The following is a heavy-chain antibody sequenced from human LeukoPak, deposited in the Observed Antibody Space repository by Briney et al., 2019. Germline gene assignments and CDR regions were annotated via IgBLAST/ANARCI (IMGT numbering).Heavy chain of an antibody. CDR2: IKQDGSDK. V-gene: IGHV3-7*01. CDR1: GFTFSDYY. J-gene: IGHJ4*02. CDR3: ARGGWYYFDY. Sequence: PGGSLRLSCAASGFTFSDYYMSWIRRAPGKGLEWVANIKQDGSDKYYVDSVKGRFTISRDTAKNSLYLQMSSLRAEDTAVYYCARGGWYYFDYWGQGTPVTVSS.